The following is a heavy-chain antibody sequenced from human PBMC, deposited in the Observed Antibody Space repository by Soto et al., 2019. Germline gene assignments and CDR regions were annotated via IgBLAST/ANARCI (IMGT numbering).Heavy chain of an antibody. Sequence: SETLSLTCTVSGGSISSSSYYWGWIRQPPGKGLEWIGSIYYSGSTYYNPSLKSRVTISVDTSKNQFSLKVTSLTAADTAVYYCASRDPGTSVDYWGQGTLVTVSS. V-gene: IGHV4-39*01. CDR1: GGSISSSSYY. CDR3: ASRDPGTSVDY. D-gene: IGHD1-7*01. J-gene: IGHJ4*02. CDR2: IYYSGST.